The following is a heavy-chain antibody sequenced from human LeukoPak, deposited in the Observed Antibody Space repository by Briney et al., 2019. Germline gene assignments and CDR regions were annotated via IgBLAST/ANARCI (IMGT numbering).Heavy chain of an antibody. J-gene: IGHJ4*02. V-gene: IGHV3-11*06. CDR3: ARGGQLWPTLTDY. Sequence: TGGSLTLSCAASGFTFSDYYMSWIRQAPGKGLEWVSYISSSSSYTNYADSVKGRFTISRDNAKNSLYLQMNSLRAEDTAVYYCARGGQLWPTLTDYWGQGTLVTVSS. CDR1: GFTFSDYY. CDR2: ISSSSSYT. D-gene: IGHD5-18*01.